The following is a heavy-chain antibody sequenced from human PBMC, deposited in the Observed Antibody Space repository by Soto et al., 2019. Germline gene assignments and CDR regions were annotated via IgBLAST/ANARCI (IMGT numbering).Heavy chain of an antibody. CDR3: ARESRGNAFDI. D-gene: IGHD6-13*01. Sequence: SETLSLTCTVSGDSVRSGSYYWTWIRQPPGKGLEWLGYIYYSGSTNHNPSPKSRVTISVDTSKNQFSLKLSSVTAADTAVYYCARESRGNAFDIWGQGTMVTVSS. CDR1: GDSVRSGSYY. J-gene: IGHJ3*02. CDR2: IYYSGST. V-gene: IGHV4-61*01.